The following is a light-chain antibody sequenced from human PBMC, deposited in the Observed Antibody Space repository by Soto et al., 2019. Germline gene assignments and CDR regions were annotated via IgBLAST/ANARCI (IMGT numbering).Light chain of an antibody. V-gene: IGKV3-15*01. CDR2: SAS. CDR3: HQYIKWPHT. CDR1: QSIRSH. J-gene: IGKJ1*01. Sequence: EVVMTQSPANLSVSPGERATLSCRASQSIRSHLAWYQQKPGQAPRLLIFSASIRATGVPARFSGSGSGTEFIFTISSLQSDDVAVYYCHQYIKWPHTFGQGTKVEIK.